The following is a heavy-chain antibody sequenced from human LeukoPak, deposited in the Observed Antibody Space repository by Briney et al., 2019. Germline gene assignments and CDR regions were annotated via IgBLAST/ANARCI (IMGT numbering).Heavy chain of an antibody. CDR2: ISGTGGST. J-gene: IGHJ3*02. CDR1: EFTFSRYA. Sequence: GGSLRLSCAASEFTFSRYAMSWVRQAPGKGLEWVSTISGTGGSTYYADSVKGRFTISRDNSKNTLYLQMNSLRAEDTAVYYCARDTPGVGVGDAFDIWGQGTMVTVSS. V-gene: IGHV3-23*01. CDR3: ARDTPGVGVGDAFDI. D-gene: IGHD3-10*01.